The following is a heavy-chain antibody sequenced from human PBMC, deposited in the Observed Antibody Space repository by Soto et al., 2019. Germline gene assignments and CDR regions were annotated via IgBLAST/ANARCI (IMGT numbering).Heavy chain of an antibody. CDR1: GFAFNSSA. V-gene: IGHV3-23*01. CDR2: ITVAGGGT. D-gene: IGHD2-15*01. Sequence: EVQLLESGGGLVQPGGSLRLSCAASGFAFNSSAMAWVRQTPGKGLQWVSAITVAGGGTYYADSVKGRFAISRDNAKNSMYLQMNSLRAEDTAVYYCARRSSGRLTTAWAPLDWWGQGTLVTVSS. CDR3: ARRSSGRLTTAWAPLDW. J-gene: IGHJ4*02.